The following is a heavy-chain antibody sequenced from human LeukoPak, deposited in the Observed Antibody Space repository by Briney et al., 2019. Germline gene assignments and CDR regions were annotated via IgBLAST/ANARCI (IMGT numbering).Heavy chain of an antibody. J-gene: IGHJ1*01. CDR3: ARDRGSWHYTEYFQH. CDR1: GGSISSSNW. CDR2: IYHSGST. Sequence: PSETLSLTCAVSGGSISSSNWWSWVRQPPGKGLEWIGEIYHSGSTNYNPSLKSRVTISVDKSKNQFSLKLSSVTAADTAVYYCARDRGSWHYTEYFQHWGQGTLVTVSS. D-gene: IGHD6-13*01. V-gene: IGHV4-4*02.